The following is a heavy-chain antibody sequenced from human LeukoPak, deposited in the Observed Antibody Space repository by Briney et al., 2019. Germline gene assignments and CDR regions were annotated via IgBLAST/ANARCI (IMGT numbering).Heavy chain of an antibody. CDR1: GGSISSYY. D-gene: IGHD6-13*01. CDR3: AGSSSWYGYYYYYYYMDV. CDR2: IYYSGST. J-gene: IGHJ6*03. Sequence: SETLSLTCTVSGGSISSYYWSWIRQPPGKGLEWIGYIYYSGSTNYNPSLKSRVTISVDTSKNQFSLKLSSVTAADTAVYYCAGSSSWYGYYYYYYYMDVWGKGTTVTISS. V-gene: IGHV4-59*01.